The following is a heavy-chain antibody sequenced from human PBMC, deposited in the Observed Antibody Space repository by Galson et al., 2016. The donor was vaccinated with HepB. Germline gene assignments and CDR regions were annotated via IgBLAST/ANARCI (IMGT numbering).Heavy chain of an antibody. CDR3: ARDSAATLDY. V-gene: IGHV4-59*01. J-gene: IGHJ4*02. D-gene: IGHD6-25*01. CDR2: IYSSGST. CDR1: GGSISGYY. Sequence: SETLSLTCTVSGGSISGYYWSWIRQPPGKGLEWIGHIYSSGSTNYNPSLKSRVTISEDTSKNQFSLRLTSVTAADTAMYYCARDSAATLDYWGQGTLVTVSS.